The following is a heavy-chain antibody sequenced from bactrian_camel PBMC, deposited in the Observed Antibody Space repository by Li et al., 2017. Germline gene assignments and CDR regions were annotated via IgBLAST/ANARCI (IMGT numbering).Heavy chain of an antibody. D-gene: IGHD1*01. CDR2: VCDRGGT. V-gene: IGHV3S55*01. Sequence: QVQLVESGGASVQTGGSLRLSCSASRYASTYGSYCQAWFRQAPGREREAVARVCDRGGTLYADSVKGRFTISEDKVKRAVTLQMNSLKLEDTATYYCAGKTHFAAAAGPWDDFGFWAQGTQVTVS. CDR3: AGKTHFAAAAGPWDDFGF. J-gene: IGHJ6*01. CDR1: RYASTYGSYC.